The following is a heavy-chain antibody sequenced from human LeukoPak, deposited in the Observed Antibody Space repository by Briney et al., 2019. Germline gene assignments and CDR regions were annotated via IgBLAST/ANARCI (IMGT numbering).Heavy chain of an antibody. CDR2: IKQDGSEK. Sequence: GGSLRLSCAASGFTFTDYWMSWVRQAPGKGLEWVANIKQDGSEKYYVESVKGRFTISSDKAKSSVYLQMNSLRAEDTAIYYCARGPGYVYGPFDIFDVWGQGTMVTVSS. CDR3: ARGPGYVYGPFDIFDV. D-gene: IGHD5-18*01. CDR1: GFTFTDYW. V-gene: IGHV3-7*05. J-gene: IGHJ3*01.